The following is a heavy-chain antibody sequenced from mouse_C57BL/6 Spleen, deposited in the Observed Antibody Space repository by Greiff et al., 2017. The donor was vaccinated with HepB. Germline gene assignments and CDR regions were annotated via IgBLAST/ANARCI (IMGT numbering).Heavy chain of an antibody. CDR2: IHPNSGST. D-gene: IGHD2-12*01. CDR1: GYTFTSYW. CDR3: ARGDYTLAY. Sequence: QVQLKQPGAELVKPGASVKLSCKASGYTFTSYWMHWVKQRPGQGLEWIGMIHPNSGSTNYNEKFKSKATLTVDKSSSTAYMQLSSLTSEDSAVYYCARGDYTLAYWGQGTLVTVSA. J-gene: IGHJ3*01. V-gene: IGHV1-64*01.